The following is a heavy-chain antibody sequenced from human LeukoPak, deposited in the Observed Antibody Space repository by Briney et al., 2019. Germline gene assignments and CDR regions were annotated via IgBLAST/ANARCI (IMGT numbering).Heavy chain of an antibody. Sequence: PGGSLRLSCAASGFTFSSYEMNWVRQAPGKGLEWVSYISSSGSTIYYADSVKGRFTISRDNAKNSLYLQMKSQRAEDTAVYYCVKDRTPYLAGSDYSFDYWGQGTLVTVSS. J-gene: IGHJ4*02. D-gene: IGHD3-22*01. CDR2: ISSSGSTI. CDR1: GFTFSSYE. CDR3: VKDRTPYLAGSDYSFDY. V-gene: IGHV3-48*03.